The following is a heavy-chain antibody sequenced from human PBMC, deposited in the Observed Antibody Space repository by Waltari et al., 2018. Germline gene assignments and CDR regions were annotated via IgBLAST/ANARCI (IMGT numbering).Heavy chain of an antibody. J-gene: IGHJ4*02. Sequence: EVHLVESGGGVVRPGGSLRLSCAASEFTFRSSWMHWVRQAPGKGPQWVARISGDGAGTHYADSVRGRFTISRDNANNMVYLQMNSLSDDDTATYFCARASISRDTGNTFDSWGQGNLVTVSS. CDR1: EFTFRSSW. CDR2: ISGDGAGT. CDR3: ARASISRDTGNTFDS. D-gene: IGHD5-18*01. V-gene: IGHV3-74*01.